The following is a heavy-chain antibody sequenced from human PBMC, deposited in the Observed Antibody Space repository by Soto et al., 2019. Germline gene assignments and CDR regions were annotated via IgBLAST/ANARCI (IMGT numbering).Heavy chain of an antibody. J-gene: IGHJ5*02. Sequence: SETLSLTCAVSACSLSSGGYSWSWIRQPPGKGLEWIGYIYHSGSTYYNPSLKSRVTISVNTSKNQFSLKLSSVTAEDTAVYYCARSVFPWGQGTLVTVSS. V-gene: IGHV4-30-2*05. CDR2: IYHSGST. CDR1: ACSLSSGGYS. CDR3: ARSVFP.